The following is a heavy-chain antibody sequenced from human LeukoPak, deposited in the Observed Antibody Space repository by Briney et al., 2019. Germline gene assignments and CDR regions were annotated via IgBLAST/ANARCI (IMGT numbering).Heavy chain of an antibody. CDR1: GFTVSSNY. CDR3: ARDLSGTTLVY. D-gene: IGHD1-7*01. Sequence: GRSLRLSCAASGFTVSSNYMSWVRQAPGKGLEWVSVIYSGGSTYYADSVKGRFTISRDNSKNTLYLQMNSLRAEDTAVYYCARDLSGTTLVYWGQGTLVTVSS. J-gene: IGHJ4*02. CDR2: IYSGGST. V-gene: IGHV3-66*02.